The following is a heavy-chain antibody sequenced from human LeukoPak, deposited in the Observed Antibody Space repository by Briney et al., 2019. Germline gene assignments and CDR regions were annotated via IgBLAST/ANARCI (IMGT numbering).Heavy chain of an antibody. CDR2: INPSGGST. CDR1: GYTFTSYY. J-gene: IGHJ4*02. D-gene: IGHD3-22*01. CDR3: ARELKGPYYDSSGTFDY. Sequence: ASVKVSCKASGYTFTSYYMHWVRQAPGQGLEWMGIINPSGGSTSYAQKFQGRVTMTRDTSTSTVYMELSSLRSEDTAVYYCARELKGPYYDSSGTFDYWGQGTLVTVSS. V-gene: IGHV1-46*01.